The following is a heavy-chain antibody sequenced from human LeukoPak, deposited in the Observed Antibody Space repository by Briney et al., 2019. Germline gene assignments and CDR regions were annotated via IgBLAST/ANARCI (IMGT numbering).Heavy chain of an antibody. CDR2: IYHSGST. CDR3: ARADPNRYSGSYYSYYFDY. Sequence: SQTLSLTCAVSGGSISSGGYSWGWIRQPPGKGLEWIGYIYHSGSTYYNPSLKSRVTISVDRSKNQFSLKLSSVTAADTAVYYCARADPNRYSGSYYSYYFDYWGQGTLVTVSS. CDR1: GGSISSGGYS. J-gene: IGHJ4*02. V-gene: IGHV4-30-2*01. D-gene: IGHD1-26*01.